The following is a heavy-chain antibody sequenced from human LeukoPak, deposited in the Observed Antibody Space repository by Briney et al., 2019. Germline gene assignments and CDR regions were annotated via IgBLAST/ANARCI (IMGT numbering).Heavy chain of an antibody. D-gene: IGHD7-27*01. Sequence: PGGSLRLSCAASGFTVSSNYMSWVRQAPGKGLEWVSGITPDAGRTYYADSVKGRFTIYRDNSKNTVYLQMNSLGAEDTAVYYCVQDWAWGAFGYWGQGTLVTVSS. CDR3: VQDWAWGAFGY. V-gene: IGHV3-23*01. CDR1: GFTVSSNY. CDR2: ITPDAGRT. J-gene: IGHJ4*02.